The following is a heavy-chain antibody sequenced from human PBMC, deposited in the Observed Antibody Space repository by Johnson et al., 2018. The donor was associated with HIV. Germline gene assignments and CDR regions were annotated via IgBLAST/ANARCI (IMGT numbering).Heavy chain of an antibody. V-gene: IGHV3-30*14. CDR2: ISYIAGTK. Sequence: QVQLVESGGGVVQPGRSLRLSCAPSGFSFSTYNMHWVRHAPGRGLEWVAFISYIAGTKYYVDSVKGRFTISRDDSKNTLYLQMNSLKTEDTAVYYCTAALRVKGIWGQGTMVTVSS. J-gene: IGHJ3*02. CDR3: TAALRVKGI. CDR1: GFSFSTYN. D-gene: IGHD6-13*01.